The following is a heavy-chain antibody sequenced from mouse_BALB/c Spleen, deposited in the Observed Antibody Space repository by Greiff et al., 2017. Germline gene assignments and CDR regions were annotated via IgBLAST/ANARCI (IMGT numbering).Heavy chain of an antibody. V-gene: IGHV14-3*02. CDR1: GFNIKDTY. J-gene: IGHJ3*01. Sequence: VQLKQSGAELVKPGASVKLSCTASGFNIKDTYMHWVKQRPEQGLEWIGRIDPANGNTKYDPKFQGKATITADTSSNTAYLQLSSLTSEDTAVYYCAEGNWFAYWGQGTLVTVSA. CDR2: IDPANGNT. CDR3: AEGNWFAY.